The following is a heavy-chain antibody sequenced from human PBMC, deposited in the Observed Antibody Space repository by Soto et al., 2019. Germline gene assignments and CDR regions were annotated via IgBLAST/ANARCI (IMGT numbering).Heavy chain of an antibody. V-gene: IGHV4-59*11. CDR1: GVSTSNHY. D-gene: IGHD1-1*01. Sequence: QVQLQESGPGLVKPSETLSLTCSVSGVSTSNHYWTWIRKPPGQGPEWIGCIYYRGTTNYNASFNSRVTISVDTSTNQDSLKLTSVTTAYTAVYYGARGGDRPYNDHEFDYWGQGILVTVSS. CDR2: IYYRGTT. J-gene: IGHJ4*02. CDR3: ARGGDRPYNDHEFDY.